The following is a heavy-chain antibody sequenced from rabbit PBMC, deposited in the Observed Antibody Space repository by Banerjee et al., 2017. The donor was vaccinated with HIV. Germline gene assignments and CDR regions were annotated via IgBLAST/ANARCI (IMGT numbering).Heavy chain of an antibody. Sequence: QEQLEESGGDLVKPGASLTLTCTASGFSFSSSYWICWVRQAPGKGLEWIACIYAGSSGITDYASWAKGRFTISKTSSTTVTLQMTSLTAADTATYFCAKDNGSPDYAWNLWGPGTLVTVS. V-gene: IGHV1S45*01. J-gene: IGHJ4*01. CDR2: IYAGSSGIT. CDR3: AKDNGSPDYAWNL. D-gene: IGHD5-1*01. CDR1: GFSFSSSYW.